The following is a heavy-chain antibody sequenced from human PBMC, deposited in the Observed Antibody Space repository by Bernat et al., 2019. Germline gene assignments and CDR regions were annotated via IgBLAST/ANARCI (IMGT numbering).Heavy chain of an antibody. D-gene: IGHD6-19*01. V-gene: IGHV1-69*08. J-gene: IGHJ6*02. CDR1: GGTFSSYT. CDR2: IIPILGIA. CDR3: AREDIAVAGPHCYGMDV. Sequence: QVQLVQSGAEVKKPGSSVKVSCKASGGTFSSYTISWVRQAPGQGLEWMGRIIPILGIANYAQKFQGRVTITADKSTSTAYMELSSLRSEDTAVYYCAREDIAVAGPHCYGMDVWGQGTTVTVSS.